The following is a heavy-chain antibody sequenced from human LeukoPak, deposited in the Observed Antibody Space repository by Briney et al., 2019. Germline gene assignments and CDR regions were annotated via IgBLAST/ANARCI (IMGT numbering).Heavy chain of an antibody. J-gene: IGHJ4*02. CDR1: GFTFSSYE. D-gene: IGHD6-19*01. CDR2: ISSSGSTI. CDR3: ARHSSGWYGGIDY. Sequence: GGSLRLSCAASGFTFSSYEMNWVRQAPGKGLEWVSYISSSGSTIYYADSVKGRFTISRDSAKNSLYLQMNSLRAEDTAVYYCARHSSGWYGGIDYWGQGTLVTVSS. V-gene: IGHV3-48*03.